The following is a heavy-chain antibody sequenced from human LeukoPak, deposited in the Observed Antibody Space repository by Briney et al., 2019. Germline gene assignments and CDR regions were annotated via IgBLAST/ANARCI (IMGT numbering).Heavy chain of an antibody. CDR3: ARGSPGEWLRLRPIYYGMDV. J-gene: IGHJ6*02. D-gene: IGHD5-12*01. V-gene: IGHV3-21*01. CDR2: ISSSSSYI. Sequence: PGGSLRLSCAASGFTFSSYSMNWVRQAPGKGLEWVSSISSSSSYIYYADSVKGRFTISRDNAKNSLYLQMNSLRAEDTAVYYCARGSPGEWLRLRPIYYGMDVWGQGTTVTVSS. CDR1: GFTFSSYS.